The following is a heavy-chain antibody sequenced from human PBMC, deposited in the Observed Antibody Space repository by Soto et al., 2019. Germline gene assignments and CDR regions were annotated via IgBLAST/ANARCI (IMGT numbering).Heavy chain of an antibody. V-gene: IGHV1-2*06. J-gene: IGHJ6*02. D-gene: IGHD6-19*01. CDR3: ARLAMAARRGYYGVDV. CDR1: GYIFTDYY. Sequence: ASVKVSCKASGYIFTDYYMHWVRQAPGQELGWMGRINPNSGGTNYAQKFQGRVTMTRDTSISTAYTELSSLRYEDTAVYYCARLAMAARRGYYGVDVWGQGTTVTVSS. CDR2: INPNSGGT.